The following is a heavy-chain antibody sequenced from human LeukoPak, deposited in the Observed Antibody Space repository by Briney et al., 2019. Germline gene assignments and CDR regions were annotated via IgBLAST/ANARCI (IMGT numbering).Heavy chain of an antibody. Sequence: PGGSLRLSCAASGFTFSSYSMNWARQAPGKGLEWVSSISSSSSYIYYADSVKGRFTISRDNAKNSLYLQMNSLRAEDTAVYYCARGPYCSGGSCYSGRSDPWGQGTLVTVSS. CDR2: ISSSSSYI. CDR1: GFTFSSYS. J-gene: IGHJ5*02. CDR3: ARGPYCSGGSCYSGRSDP. V-gene: IGHV3-21*01. D-gene: IGHD2-15*01.